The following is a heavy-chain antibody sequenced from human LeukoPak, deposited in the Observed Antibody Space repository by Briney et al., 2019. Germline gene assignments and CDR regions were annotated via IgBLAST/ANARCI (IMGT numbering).Heavy chain of an antibody. Sequence: GASVKVSCKASGGTFSDYALNWVRQAPGQGLEWMGVFIPILGTANSTQKFQGRVTITADISTNTVYMELSSLRSEDTAVYYCARAEGIVGATIYYWGQGTLVTVSS. J-gene: IGHJ4*02. D-gene: IGHD1-26*01. V-gene: IGHV1-69*10. CDR2: FIPILGTA. CDR1: GGTFSDYA. CDR3: ARAEGIVGATIYY.